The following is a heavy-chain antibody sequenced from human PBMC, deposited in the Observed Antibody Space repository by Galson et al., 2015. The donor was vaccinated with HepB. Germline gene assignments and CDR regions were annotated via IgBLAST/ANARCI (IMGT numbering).Heavy chain of an antibody. CDR2: ISGSGGST. CDR3: ARAVGYYYYGMDV. D-gene: IGHD3-16*01. V-gene: IGHV3-23*01. J-gene: IGHJ6*02. CDR1: GFPFSGYA. Sequence: SLRLSCAALGFPFSGYAMSWVRQAPGKGLEWVSAISGSGGSTYYADSVKGRFTISRDNSKNTLYLQMNSLRAEDTAVYYCARAVGYYYYGMDVWGQGTTVTVSS.